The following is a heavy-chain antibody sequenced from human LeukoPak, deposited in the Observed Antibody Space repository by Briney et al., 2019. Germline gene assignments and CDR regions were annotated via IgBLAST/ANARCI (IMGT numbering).Heavy chain of an antibody. J-gene: IGHJ3*02. D-gene: IGHD6-13*01. CDR3: ARSDSSSWTHAFDI. CDR2: ISYDGSNK. CDR1: GFTFSSYA. V-gene: IGHV3-30*04. Sequence: GGSLRLSCAASGFTFSSYAMHWVRQAPGKGLEWVAVISYDGSNKYYADSVKGRFTISRDNSKNTLYLQMNSLRAEDTAVYYCARSDSSSWTHAFDIWGQGTMVTVSS.